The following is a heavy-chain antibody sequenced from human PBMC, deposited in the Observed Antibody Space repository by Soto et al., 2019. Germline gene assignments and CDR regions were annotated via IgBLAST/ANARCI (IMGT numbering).Heavy chain of an antibody. Sequence: QVQLVESGGGVVQPGRSLGLSCAASGFTFNTYGMHWVRQAPGKGLEWVAAISYDGINKYYVDSVKSRFTISRDKSKNSLYGQLNSLRAEDTALYYYARGARPTSGIHWYCYLWGRGCLVTVSS. V-gene: IGHV3-30*03. CDR1: GFTFNTYG. J-gene: IGHJ2*01. CDR2: ISYDGINK. CDR3: ARGARPTSGIHWYCYL. D-gene: IGHD1-26*01.